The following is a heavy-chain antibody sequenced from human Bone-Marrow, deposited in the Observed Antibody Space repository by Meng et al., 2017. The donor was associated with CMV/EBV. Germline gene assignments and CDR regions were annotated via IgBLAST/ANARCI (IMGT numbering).Heavy chain of an antibody. CDR2: IYYSGST. CDR3: ARLAPKGYCSSTSCYWWFDP. J-gene: IGHJ5*02. V-gene: IGHV4-59*01. D-gene: IGHD2-2*01. Sequence: SETLSLTCTVSGGSISSYYWSWIRQPPGKGLEWIGYIYYSGSTNYNPSLKSRVTISVHTSKNQFSLKLSSVTAADTAVYYCARLAPKGYCSSTSCYWWFDPWGQGTLVTVSS. CDR1: GGSISSYY.